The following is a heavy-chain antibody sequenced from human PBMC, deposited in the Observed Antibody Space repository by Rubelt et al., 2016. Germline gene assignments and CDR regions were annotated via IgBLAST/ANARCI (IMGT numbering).Heavy chain of an antibody. CDR2: ISGSGGST. CDR3: ATGSSSGWYCFDY. J-gene: IGHJ4*02. D-gene: IGHD6-19*01. CDR1: GFTFSSYS. V-gene: IGHV3-23*01. Sequence: GGGLVKPGGSLRLSCAASGFTFSSYSMNWVRQAPGKGLEWVSAISGSGGSTYYADSVKGRFTISRDNSKNTLYLQMNSLRAEDTAVYYCATGSSSGWYCFDYWGQGTLVTVSS.